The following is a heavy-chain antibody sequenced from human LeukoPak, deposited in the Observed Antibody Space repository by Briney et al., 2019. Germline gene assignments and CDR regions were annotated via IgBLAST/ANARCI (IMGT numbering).Heavy chain of an antibody. CDR3: ASEYSSSSHYFDX. J-gene: IGHJ4*02. CDR1: GFTFSSYW. V-gene: IGHV3-7*01. CDR2: INQDGSQK. D-gene: IGHD6-6*01. Sequence: GGSLRLSCAASGFTFSSYWMSWVRQAPGKGLEWVANINQDGSQKYYVDSVKGRFTISRDNAKNSLYLQMNSLRAEDTAVYYCASEYSSSSHYFDXXGQGXXXTV.